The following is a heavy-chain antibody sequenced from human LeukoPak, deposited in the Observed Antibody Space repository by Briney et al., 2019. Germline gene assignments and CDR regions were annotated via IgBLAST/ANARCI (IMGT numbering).Heavy chain of an antibody. CDR1: GGSISSGDYY. J-gene: IGHJ6*02. CDR2: IYYSGST. V-gene: IGHV4-30-4*01. Sequence: SQTLSLTCTVSGGSISSGDYYWSWIRQPPGKGLEWIGYIYYSGSTYYNPSLKSRVTISVDTSKNQFSLKLSSVTAADTAVYYCARDNIVVVPAAIVRYYYYGMDVWGQGTMVTVSS. D-gene: IGHD2-2*02. CDR3: ARDNIVVVPAAIVRYYYYGMDV.